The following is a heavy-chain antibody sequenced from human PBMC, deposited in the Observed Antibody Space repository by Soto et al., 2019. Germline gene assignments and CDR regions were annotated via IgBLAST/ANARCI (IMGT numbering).Heavy chain of an antibody. V-gene: IGHV3-9*01. Sequence: GGSLRLSCAASGFTFDDYAMHWVRQAPGKGLEWVSGISWNSGSIGYADSVKGRFTISRDNAKNSLYLQMNSLRAEDTALYYCARRSADDAFDIWGQGTMVTVSS. J-gene: IGHJ3*02. CDR3: ARRSADDAFDI. CDR1: GFTFDDYA. CDR2: ISWNSGSI.